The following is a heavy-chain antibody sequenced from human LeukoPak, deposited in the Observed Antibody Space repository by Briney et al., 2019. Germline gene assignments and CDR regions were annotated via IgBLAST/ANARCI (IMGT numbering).Heavy chain of an antibody. CDR2: IGSGITT. D-gene: IGHD2-21*02. CDR1: GFTFSSYA. Sequence: GSLRLSCAASGFTFSSYAMSWVRQAPGKGLEWVSSIGSGITTYYADSVKGRFTISRDNSKNTLYLQMNSLRAEDTAVYYCARGWGDYNYYYYMDVWGKGTTVTVSS. V-gene: IGHV3-23*01. CDR3: ARGWGDYNYYYYMDV. J-gene: IGHJ6*03.